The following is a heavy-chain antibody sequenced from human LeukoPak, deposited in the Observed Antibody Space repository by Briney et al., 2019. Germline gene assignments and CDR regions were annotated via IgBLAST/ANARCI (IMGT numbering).Heavy chain of an antibody. CDR1: GGSISSDNYY. J-gene: IGHJ4*02. CDR2: IYYSGST. V-gene: IGHV4-39*07. CDR3: ARARTYYYGSGSEYFDY. Sequence: SETLSLTCTVSGGSISSDNYYWGWIRQPPGKGLEFIGSIYYSGSTYYNPSLKSRVTISVDTSKNQFSLKLSSVTAADTAVYYCARARTYYYGSGSEYFDYWGQGTLVTVSS. D-gene: IGHD3-10*01.